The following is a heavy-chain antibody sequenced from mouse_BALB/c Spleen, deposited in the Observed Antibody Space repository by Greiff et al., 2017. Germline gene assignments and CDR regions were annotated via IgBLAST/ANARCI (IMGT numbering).Heavy chain of an antibody. J-gene: IGHJ2*01. CDR3: ARPTVVATPLDY. V-gene: IGHV5-6-5*01. D-gene: IGHD1-1*01. CDR1: GFTFSSYA. Sequence: EVKLMESGGGLVKPGGSLKLSCAASGFTFSSYAMSWVRQTPEKRLEWVASISSGGSTYYPDSVKGRFTISRDNARNILYLQMSSLRSEDTAMYYCARPTVVATPLDYWGQGTTLTVSS. CDR2: ISSGGST.